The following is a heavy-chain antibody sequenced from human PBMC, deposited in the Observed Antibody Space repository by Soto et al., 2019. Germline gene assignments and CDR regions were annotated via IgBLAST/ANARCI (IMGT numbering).Heavy chain of an antibody. CDR2: FIPILDMA. J-gene: IGHJ4*02. D-gene: IGHD3-9*01. CDR1: GGTFNTYT. V-gene: IGHV1-69*02. CDR3: AIPYCRDISCPRDFDF. Sequence: QVQVVQSGAEVKKPESSVKVSCKPSGGTFNTYTVNWVRLAPGHGLEWMGRFIPILDMANYAQKFQDRVTITADRSTFTAYMELNSLTSDDPAVYFCAIPYCRDISCPRDFDFWGPGTRVTVSS.